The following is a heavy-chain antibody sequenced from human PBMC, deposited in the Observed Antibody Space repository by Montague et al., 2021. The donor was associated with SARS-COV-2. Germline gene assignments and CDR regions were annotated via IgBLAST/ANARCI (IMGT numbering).Heavy chain of an antibody. D-gene: IGHD6-13*01. V-gene: IGHV3-20*01. CDR2: INWNGGST. Sequence: SLRLSCAASEFTFDDYDMSWVRQAPGKGLEWVSDINWNGGSTGYADSVKGRFTISRDNAKNSLYLQMNSLRAEDTALYHCARLAATGPSWFDPWGQGTLVTVSS. CDR1: EFTFDDYD. J-gene: IGHJ5*02. CDR3: ARLAATGPSWFDP.